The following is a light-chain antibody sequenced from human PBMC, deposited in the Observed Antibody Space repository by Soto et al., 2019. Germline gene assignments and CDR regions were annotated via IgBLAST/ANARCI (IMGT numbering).Light chain of an antibody. V-gene: IGKV3-15*01. CDR3: QQYNNWRFT. Sequence: EIVMTQSPATLSVSPGERATLSCRASQSISSNLAWYQQKPGQAPRLLIYGASTRATGIPATFSGSGSGTEFTLTISSLQSEEFAVYYCQQYNNWRFTFGPGTKVDIK. CDR1: QSISSN. J-gene: IGKJ3*01. CDR2: GAS.